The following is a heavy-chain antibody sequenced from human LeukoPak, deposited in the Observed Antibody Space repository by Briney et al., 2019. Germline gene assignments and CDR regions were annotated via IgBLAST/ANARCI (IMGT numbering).Heavy chain of an antibody. J-gene: IGHJ4*02. Sequence: GGSLRLSCAASGFTFSNSWMSWVRQAPGKGLEWVATTKPDGSAQYYVDSVKGRFTISRDNAKNSLFLQINSLRAEDTAVYYCARDLGYYGSGSYYKALGYWGQGTLVTVSS. V-gene: IGHV3-7*01. CDR1: GFTFSNSW. CDR2: TKPDGSAQ. D-gene: IGHD3-10*01. CDR3: ARDLGYYGSGSYYKALGY.